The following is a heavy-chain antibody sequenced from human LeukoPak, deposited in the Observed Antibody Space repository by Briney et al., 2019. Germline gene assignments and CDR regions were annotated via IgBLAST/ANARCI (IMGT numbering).Heavy chain of an antibody. D-gene: IGHD3-9*01. V-gene: IGHV3-33*01. CDR3: ARAFDSSDAFDI. CDR2: IWYDGSNK. CDR1: GFTFSSYG. J-gene: IGHJ3*02. Sequence: GGSLRLSCAASGFTFSSYGMHWVRQAPGKGLEWVAVIWYDGSNKYYAVSVKGRFTISRDNSKNTLYLQMNSLRAEDTAVYYCARAFDSSDAFDIWGQGTMVTVSS.